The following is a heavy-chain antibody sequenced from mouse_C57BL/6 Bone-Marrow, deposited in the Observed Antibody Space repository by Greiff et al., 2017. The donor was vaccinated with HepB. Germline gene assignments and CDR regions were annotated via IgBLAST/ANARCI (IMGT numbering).Heavy chain of an antibody. J-gene: IGHJ4*01. CDR1: GFTFSSYG. Sequence: EVQVVESGGDLVKPGGSLKLSCAASGFTFSSYGMSWVRQTPDKRLEWVATISSGGSYTYYPDIVKGRFTISRDNAKNTLYLQMSSLKSEDTAMYYCARPLPYAMDYWGQGTSVTVSS. CDR2: ISSGGSYT. V-gene: IGHV5-6*01. CDR3: ARPLPYAMDY.